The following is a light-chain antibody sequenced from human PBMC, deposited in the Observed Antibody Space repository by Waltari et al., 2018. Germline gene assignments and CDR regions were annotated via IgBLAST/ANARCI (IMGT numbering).Light chain of an antibody. CDR2: DAS. V-gene: IGKV3-11*01. J-gene: IGKJ5*01. Sequence: VLTQSPATLSLSPGAVATLSCRASQSISTYLACFQQRPGQAPGLLIYDASNRAAGVRARFSGSGSGTDFTLSSSSVGPEECAVYYCHQRGSWPITFGQGTRLESK. CDR1: QSISTY. CDR3: HQRGSWPIT.